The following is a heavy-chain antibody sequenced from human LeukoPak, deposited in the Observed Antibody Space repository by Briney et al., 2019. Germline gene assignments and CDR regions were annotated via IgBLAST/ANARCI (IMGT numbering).Heavy chain of an antibody. J-gene: IGHJ3*02. CDR2: ISSSGSTI. Sequence: PGGSLRLSCAASGFTFSSYSMNWVRQAPGKGLEWVSYISSSGSTIYYADSVKGRFTISRDNAKNSLYLQMNSLRAEDTAVYYCARVFEGSSDAFDIWGQGTMVTVSS. CDR3: ARVFEGSSDAFDI. V-gene: IGHV3-48*04. D-gene: IGHD1-26*01. CDR1: GFTFSSYS.